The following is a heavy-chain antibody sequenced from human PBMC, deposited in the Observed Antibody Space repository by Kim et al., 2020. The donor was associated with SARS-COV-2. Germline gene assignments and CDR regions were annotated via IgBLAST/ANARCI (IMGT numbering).Heavy chain of an antibody. J-gene: IGHJ4*02. D-gene: IGHD6-13*01. CDR2: IGTAGDT. CDR3: ARGIGHGTWAGWDY. V-gene: IGHV3-13*04. Sequence: GGSLRLSCAASGFTPNNYDMHWVREVPGRGLEWVSSIGTAGDTYYSGSVRGRFTVSREYDKNSLYLEMTNLRAGDTAVYYCARGIGHGTWAGWDYLGQGT. CDR1: GFTPNNYD.